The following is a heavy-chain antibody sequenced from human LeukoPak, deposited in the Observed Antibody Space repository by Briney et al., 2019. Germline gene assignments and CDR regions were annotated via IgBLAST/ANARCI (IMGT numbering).Heavy chain of an antibody. V-gene: IGHV3-74*01. CDR2: INSDGSST. CDR1: GFTFSSYW. Sequence: HPGGSLRLSCAASGFTFSSYWMHWVRQAPGKGLVWVSRINSDGSSTSYADSVKGRFTISRDNAKNTLYLQMNSLRAEDTAVYYCARDDFWSGYFYYYYYYTDVWGKGTTVTLSS. J-gene: IGHJ6*03. CDR3: ARDDFWSGYFYYYYYYTDV. D-gene: IGHD3-3*01.